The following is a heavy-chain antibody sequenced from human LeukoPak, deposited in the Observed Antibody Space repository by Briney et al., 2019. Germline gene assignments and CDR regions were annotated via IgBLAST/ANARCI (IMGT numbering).Heavy chain of an antibody. D-gene: IGHD3-10*01. CDR2: IYYSRST. Sequence: PSETLSLTCIVSGGSISSYYWSWIRQPPGEGLEWIGYIYYSRSTNYNPSLKSRVTISVDTSKNQFSLKLSSVTAADTAVYYCASHYFDDAFDVWGQGTMVTVSS. J-gene: IGHJ3*01. CDR3: ASHYFDDAFDV. V-gene: IGHV4-59*08. CDR1: GGSISSYY.